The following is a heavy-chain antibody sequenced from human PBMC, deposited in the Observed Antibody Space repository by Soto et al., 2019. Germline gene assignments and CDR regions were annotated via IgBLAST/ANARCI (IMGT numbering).Heavy chain of an antibody. CDR2: MNPNSGNT. CDR1: GYTFTSYD. Sequence: QVQLVQSGAEVKKPGASVKVSCKASGYTFTSYDINWVRQATGQGLEWMGWMNPNSGNTGYAQKFQGRVTMTRNTSISTAYMELSSLRSEDTAVYYCARDRFRRLYGDSRDRAFDIWGQGTMVTVSS. D-gene: IGHD4-17*01. V-gene: IGHV1-8*01. J-gene: IGHJ3*02. CDR3: ARDRFRRLYGDSRDRAFDI.